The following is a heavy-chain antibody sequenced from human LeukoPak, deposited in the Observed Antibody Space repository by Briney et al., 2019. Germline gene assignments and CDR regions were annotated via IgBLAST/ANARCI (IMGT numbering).Heavy chain of an antibody. D-gene: IGHD4-23*01. V-gene: IGHV3-23*01. J-gene: IGHJ4*02. CDR1: GFTFSSYA. CDR2: ISGNGGST. Sequence: PGGSLRLSCAASGFTFSSYAMSWVRQAPGKGLEWVSTISGNGGSTYYADSVKGRFTISRDNSKNTLYLQLSSLRAEDTAVYYCAKLRRASTVVTPFDHWGQGTLVTVSS. CDR3: AKLRRASTVVTPFDH.